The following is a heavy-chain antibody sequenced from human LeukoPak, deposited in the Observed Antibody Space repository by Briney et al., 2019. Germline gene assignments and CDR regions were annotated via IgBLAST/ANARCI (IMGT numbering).Heavy chain of an antibody. CDR2: INPNSGGT. CDR3: ARQYGDYFRYYYYMDV. Sequence: ASVKVSCKASGYTFTGYYMHWVRQAPGQGLEWMGWINPNSGGTNYAQKFQGRVTMTRDTSISTAYMELSRLRSDDTAVYYCARQYGDYFRYYYYMDVWGKGTTVTISS. CDR1: GYTFTGYY. D-gene: IGHD4-17*01. V-gene: IGHV1-2*02. J-gene: IGHJ6*03.